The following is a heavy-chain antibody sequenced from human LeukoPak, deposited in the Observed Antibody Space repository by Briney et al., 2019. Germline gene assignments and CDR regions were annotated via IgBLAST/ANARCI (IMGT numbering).Heavy chain of an antibody. CDR2: IYYSGST. CDR3: ARRVGANSPLYYYYYMDV. V-gene: IGHV4-59*01. CDR1: GGSISSYY. J-gene: IGHJ6*03. Sequence: SETLSLTCTVSGGSISSYYWSWIRQPPGKGLEWIGYIYYSGSTNYNPSLKSRVTISVDTSKNQFSLKLSSVTAAGTAVYYCARRVGANSPLYYYYYMDVWGKGTTVTVSS. D-gene: IGHD1-26*01.